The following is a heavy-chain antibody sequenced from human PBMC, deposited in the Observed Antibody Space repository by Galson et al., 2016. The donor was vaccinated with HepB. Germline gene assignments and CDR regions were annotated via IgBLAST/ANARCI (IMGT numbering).Heavy chain of an antibody. V-gene: IGHV5-51*01. Sequence: QSGAEVKKPGESLKISCKGSGYTFSTDWIGWVRQLPGKGLEWMGVIYPHDSDTRYSPSFQGQVTISADKSVSTAYLQWSSLKASDTAMYSCARRGGATYGDWGQGTLVTVSS. CDR3: ARRGGATYGD. CDR1: GYTFSTDW. J-gene: IGHJ4*02. CDR2: IYPHDSDT. D-gene: IGHD4/OR15-4a*01.